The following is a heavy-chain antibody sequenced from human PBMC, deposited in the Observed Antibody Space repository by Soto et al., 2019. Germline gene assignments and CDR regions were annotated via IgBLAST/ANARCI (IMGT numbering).Heavy chain of an antibody. V-gene: IGHV4-59*01. CDR2: VYYSGST. CDR3: ARTYSTTPYEAFDI. CDR1: GASISSYY. J-gene: IGHJ3*02. D-gene: IGHD6-13*01. Sequence: SETLSLTCTVSGASISSYYWNWIRQPPGKGLEWIGYVYYSGSTNWNPSFKSRATISLDTSKNDFSLKLTSVTAADTAVYFCARTYSTTPYEAFDIWGQGTMVTVS.